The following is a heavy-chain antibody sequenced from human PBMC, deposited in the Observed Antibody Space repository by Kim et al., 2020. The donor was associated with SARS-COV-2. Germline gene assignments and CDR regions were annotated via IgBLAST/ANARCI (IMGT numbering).Heavy chain of an antibody. CDR1: GLTFIDYA. D-gene: IGHD6-19*01. CDR3: AKGRVGGTRDALDI. Sequence: GGSLRLSCEASGLTFIDYAMTWVRQAPGKGLEWVSSITGAGGNSYHRDSVKGRFSISRDNSKNTLYLQMTSLTAEDTAIYYCAKGRVGGTRDALDILGQGTMVTVSS. CDR2: ITGAGGNS. J-gene: IGHJ3*02. V-gene: IGHV3-23*01.